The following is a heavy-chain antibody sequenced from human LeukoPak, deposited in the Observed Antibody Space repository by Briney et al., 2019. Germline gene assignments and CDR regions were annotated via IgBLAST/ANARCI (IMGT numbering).Heavy chain of an antibody. V-gene: IGHV4-39*01. CDR1: GGSISSSSYY. Sequence: KPSETLSLTCTVSGGSISSSSYYWGWIRQPPGKGLEWIGSIYYSGSTYYNPSLKSRVTISVDTSKNQFSLKLSSVTAADTAVYYCARRFSGSYYDCFDYWGQGTLVTVSS. CDR2: IYYSGST. J-gene: IGHJ4*02. CDR3: ARRFSGSYYDCFDY. D-gene: IGHD1-26*01.